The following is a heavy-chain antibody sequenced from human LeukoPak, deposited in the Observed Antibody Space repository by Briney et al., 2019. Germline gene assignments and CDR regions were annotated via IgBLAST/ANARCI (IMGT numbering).Heavy chain of an antibody. CDR1: GFTFSKYR. V-gene: IGHV3-74*01. CDR3: ARASGYLNDLDF. Sequence: PGGSLRLSCEATGFTFSKYRMHWVRQSPGKGLVWVSFINSHGGTTTYADSVRGRFTISRDNAKNTVFLQMTSLVAEDTAVYYCARASGYLNDLDFWGQGTLVSVSS. CDR2: INSHGGTT. D-gene: IGHD3-3*01. J-gene: IGHJ4*02.